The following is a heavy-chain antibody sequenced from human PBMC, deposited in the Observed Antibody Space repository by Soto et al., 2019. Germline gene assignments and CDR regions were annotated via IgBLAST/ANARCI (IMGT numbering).Heavy chain of an antibody. CDR2: IYHSGST. J-gene: IGHJ5*02. Sequence: SETLSLTCAVSGGSISSSNWWSGVRQPPGKGLEWIGEIYHSGSTNYNPSLKSRVTISVDKSKNQFSLKLSSVTAADTAVYYCARAIAVAVNWFDPWGQGTLVTVS. V-gene: IGHV4-4*02. CDR1: GGSISSSNW. D-gene: IGHD6-19*01. CDR3: ARAIAVAVNWFDP.